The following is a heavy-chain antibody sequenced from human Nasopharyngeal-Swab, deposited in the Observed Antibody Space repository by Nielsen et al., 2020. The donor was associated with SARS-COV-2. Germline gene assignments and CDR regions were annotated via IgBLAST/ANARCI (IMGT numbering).Heavy chain of an antibody. J-gene: IGHJ3*02. CDR3: ARDPLYSGYESRAFDM. V-gene: IGHV4-59*01. D-gene: IGHD5-12*01. Sequence: SETLSLTCSGSGASISRYYWSWIRQSPGKGLEWIGYIYYSGGTDYNPSLKSRVTISLDTSKSQFALKLNSVTAADTAVYYCARDPLYSGYESRAFDMWGQGEMVTVSS. CDR1: GASISRYY. CDR2: IYYSGGT.